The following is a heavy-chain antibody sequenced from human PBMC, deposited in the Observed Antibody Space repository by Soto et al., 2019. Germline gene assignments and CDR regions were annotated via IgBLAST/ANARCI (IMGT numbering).Heavy chain of an antibody. J-gene: IGHJ6*02. Sequence: QVQLVQSGAEVKKPGASVKVSCKASGYTFTSYAMHWVRQAPGQRLEWMGWINAGNGNTKYSQKFQGRVTITRDTSASTAYMELSSLRSADTAVYYCARTGGYYYGMDGWGQGTTVTVA. CDR2: INAGNGNT. D-gene: IGHD2-15*01. CDR3: ARTGGYYYGMDG. CDR1: GYTFTSYA. V-gene: IGHV1-3*01.